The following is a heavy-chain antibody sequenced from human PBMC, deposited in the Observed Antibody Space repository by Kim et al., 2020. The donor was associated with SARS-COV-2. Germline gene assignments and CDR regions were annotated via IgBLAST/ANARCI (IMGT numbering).Heavy chain of an antibody. V-gene: IGHV3-30*18. CDR3: AKHLFFRYCSSISCFAGGYFDS. Sequence: GGSLRLSCAASGFTFSNYGMNWVRQAPGKGLEWVAVISYDGNNQHYADSVKGRFTISRDNSKKTLYLQMNSLSAEDTAVYYCAKHLFFRYCSSISCFAGGYFDSWGQGALVTVSS. J-gene: IGHJ4*02. CDR2: ISYDGNNQ. CDR1: GFTFSNYG. D-gene: IGHD2-2*01.